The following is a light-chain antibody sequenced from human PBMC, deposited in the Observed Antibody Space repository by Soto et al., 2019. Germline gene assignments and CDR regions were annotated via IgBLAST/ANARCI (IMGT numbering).Light chain of an antibody. J-gene: IGKJ5*01. CDR3: QYYGNARIT. V-gene: IGKV3-20*01. Sequence: EIVLTQSPGTLSLSPGERATRSCRASQTVNSDYLTWYQQKPGQAPRLLIYAASSGATGIPARFSGSGSETDFTLTINRLEPEDFAVYYCQYYGNARITFGQGTRLEIK. CDR1: QTVNSDY. CDR2: AAS.